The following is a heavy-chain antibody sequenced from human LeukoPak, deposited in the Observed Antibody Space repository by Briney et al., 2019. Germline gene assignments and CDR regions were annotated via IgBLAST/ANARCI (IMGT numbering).Heavy chain of an antibody. Sequence: SETLSLTCAVSGGSISSGGYSWSWIRQPPGKGLEWIGYIYHSGSTYYNPSLKSRVTISVDRSTNQLSLRLRSVTAADTAVYYCASGLELDYWGQGTLVTVSS. CDR1: GGSISSGGYS. CDR3: ASGLELDY. CDR2: IYHSGST. V-gene: IGHV4-30-2*01. J-gene: IGHJ4*02.